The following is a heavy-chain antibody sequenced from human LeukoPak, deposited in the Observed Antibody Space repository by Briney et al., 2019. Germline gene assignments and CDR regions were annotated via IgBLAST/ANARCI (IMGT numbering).Heavy chain of an antibody. CDR3: ARDSGRIAANFDY. V-gene: IGHV1-18*01. Sequence: GASVKVSCKASGYTFTTYGISWVRQAPGQGLEWMGWISTYNGNATYVRNLQDRVTMTTDTSTSTAYMELRSLRSDDTAVYYCARDSGRIAANFDYWGQGTLVTVSS. D-gene: IGHD6-13*01. CDR2: ISTYNGNA. CDR1: GYTFTTYG. J-gene: IGHJ4*02.